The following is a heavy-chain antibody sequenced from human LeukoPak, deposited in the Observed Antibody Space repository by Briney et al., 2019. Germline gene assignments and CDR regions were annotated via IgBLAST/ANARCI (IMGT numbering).Heavy chain of an antibody. Sequence: GGSLRLSCAASGFTFSSYGMHWVRQAPGKGLEWVAFIRYDGSNKYYADSVKGRFTISRDNSKNTLYLQMNSLRARDTAVYYCARTGYSSSCTDYWGQGTLVTVSS. CDR1: GFTFSSYG. V-gene: IGHV3-30*02. J-gene: IGHJ4*02. CDR2: IRYDGSNK. CDR3: ARTGYSSSCTDY. D-gene: IGHD2-2*01.